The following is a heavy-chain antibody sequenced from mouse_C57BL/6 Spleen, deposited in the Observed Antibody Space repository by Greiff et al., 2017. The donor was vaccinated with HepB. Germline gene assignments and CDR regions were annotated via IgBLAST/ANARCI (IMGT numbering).Heavy chain of an antibody. CDR1: GYTFTDYE. CDR2: IDPETGGT. V-gene: IGHV1-15*01. CDR3: TRFDYYGSSSPFDY. D-gene: IGHD1-1*01. Sequence: QVQLKESGAELVRPGASVTLSCKASGYTFTDYEMHWVKQTPVHGLEWIGAIDPETGGTAYNQKFKGKAILTADKSSSTAYMELRSLTSEDSAVYYCTRFDYYGSSSPFDYWGQGTTLTVSS. J-gene: IGHJ2*01.